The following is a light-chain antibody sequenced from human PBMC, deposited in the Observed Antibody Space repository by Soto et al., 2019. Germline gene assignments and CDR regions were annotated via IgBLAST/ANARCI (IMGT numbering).Light chain of an antibody. CDR1: QSVSSSY. CDR2: DVS. CDR3: QQYGSSPT. Sequence: EIVLTQSPGTLSLSPGERATLSCRSSQSVSSSYLAWYQQKPGQAPRLLIYDVSSRATGIPDRFSGSGSGTDFTHTISRLEPEDCAVYYCQQYGSSPTLGQGTKVEIK. J-gene: IGKJ1*01. V-gene: IGKV3-20*01.